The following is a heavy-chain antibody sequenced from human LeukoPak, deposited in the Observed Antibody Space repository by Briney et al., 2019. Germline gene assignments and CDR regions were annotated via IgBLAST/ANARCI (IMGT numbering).Heavy chain of an antibody. J-gene: IGHJ4*02. Sequence: PSETLSLTCSVSGGSTSSSSFYWGWIRQPPGKGLEWIGSIYYRGSTHYSPSLRSRVTISVDTSKNQFSLKLRSVSAADTAVYYCARESRPMVRGVKSLHFDYWGQGTLVTVSS. CDR1: GGSTSSSSFY. CDR2: IYYRGST. CDR3: ARESRPMVRGVKSLHFDY. D-gene: IGHD3-10*01. V-gene: IGHV4-39*07.